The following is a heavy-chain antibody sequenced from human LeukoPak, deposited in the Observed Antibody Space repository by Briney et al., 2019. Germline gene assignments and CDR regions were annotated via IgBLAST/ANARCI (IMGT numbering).Heavy chain of an antibody. Sequence: GGSLRLSCAASGFTFSSYNMNWVRQAPGKGLEWVSSISSGSSYIYYSDSVQGRFTISRDNAKNSLYLQMNSLRAEDTAVYYCTRGTPTTRDFDYWGQGTLVTVSS. CDR3: TRGTPTTRDFDY. CDR1: GFTFSSYN. J-gene: IGHJ4*02. V-gene: IGHV3-21*01. D-gene: IGHD4-11*01. CDR2: ISSGSSYI.